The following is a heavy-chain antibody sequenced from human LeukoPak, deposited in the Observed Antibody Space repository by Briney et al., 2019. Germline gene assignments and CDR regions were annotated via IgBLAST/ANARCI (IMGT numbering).Heavy chain of an antibody. CDR2: ISWNSGSI. D-gene: IGHD1-1*01. Sequence: GGSLRLSCAGSGFTFSTYWMSWVRQAPGKGLEWVSGISWNSGSIGYADSVKGRFTISRDNAKNSLYLQMNSLRAEDTALYYCAKDIKGKTDYYYYGVDVWGQGTTVTVSS. V-gene: IGHV3-9*01. CDR1: GFTFSTYW. CDR3: AKDIKGKTDYYYYGVDV. J-gene: IGHJ6*02.